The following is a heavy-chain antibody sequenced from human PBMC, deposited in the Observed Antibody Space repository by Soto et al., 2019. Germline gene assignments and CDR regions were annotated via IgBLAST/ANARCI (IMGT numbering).Heavy chain of an antibody. J-gene: IGHJ5*02. CDR3: AHIRWFGELP. CDR1: GFSISTSGVG. CDR2: IYWDDDK. Sequence: QITLRESGPTLVKPTQTLTLTCTFSGFSISTSGVGVGWIRQPPGKALECLALIYWDDDKRYSPSLRSRLTITTDTSKHQMVLTLTNMDPVETATYYRAHIRWFGELPWGQGTLVTVSS. V-gene: IGHV2-5*02. D-gene: IGHD3-10*01.